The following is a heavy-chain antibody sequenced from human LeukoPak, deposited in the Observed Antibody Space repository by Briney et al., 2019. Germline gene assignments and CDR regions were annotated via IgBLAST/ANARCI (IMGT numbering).Heavy chain of an antibody. D-gene: IGHD6-13*01. CDR2: INSDGSST. CDR1: GFTFSSYW. J-gene: IGHJ4*02. Sequence: GGSLRLSCAASGFTFSSYWMHWVRQAPGKGLVWVSRINSDGSSTSYADSVKGRFTISRDNAKNTLYLQMNSLRVEDTAVYYCACIAAAGDYFDYWGQGTLVTVSS. V-gene: IGHV3-74*01. CDR3: ACIAAAGDYFDY.